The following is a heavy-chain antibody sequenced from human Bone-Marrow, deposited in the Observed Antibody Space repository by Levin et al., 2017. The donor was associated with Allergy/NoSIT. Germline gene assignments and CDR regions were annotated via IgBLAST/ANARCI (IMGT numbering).Heavy chain of an antibody. V-gene: IGHV3-23*01. CDR3: ARDDRTYYWDKTTYTLDY. CDR1: GFTFSISA. Sequence: GGSLRLSCAASGFTFSISAMGWVRQAPGKGLEWVSAISGGGSSTYYADSVKGRFTISRDNSKNTLFLQMNSLRAEDTAIYYCARDDRTYYWDKTTYTLDYWGQGTLVTVSS. D-gene: IGHD3-16*01. CDR2: ISGGGSST. J-gene: IGHJ4*02.